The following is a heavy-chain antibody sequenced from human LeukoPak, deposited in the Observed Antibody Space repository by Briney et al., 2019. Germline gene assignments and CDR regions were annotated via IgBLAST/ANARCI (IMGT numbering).Heavy chain of an antibody. D-gene: IGHD3-22*01. J-gene: IGHJ4*02. CDR1: GFTVSSNY. CDR2: IYSGGST. CDR3: ARLGYDSSGYYHFDY. V-gene: IGHV3-66*04. Sequence: GGSLRLSCAASGFTVSSNYMSWVRQAPGKGLEWVSVIYSGGSTYYADSVKGRFTISRDNSKNTLYLQMNSLRAEDTAVYYCARLGYDSSGYYHFDYWGQGTLVTVSS.